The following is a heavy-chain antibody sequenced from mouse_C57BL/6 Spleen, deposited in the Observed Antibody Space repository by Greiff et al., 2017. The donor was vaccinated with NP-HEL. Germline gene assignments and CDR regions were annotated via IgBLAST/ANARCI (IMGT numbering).Heavy chain of an antibody. D-gene: IGHD1-1*01. Sequence: EVQLQQSVAELVRPGASVKLSCTASGFNIKNTYMHWVKQRPEQGLEWIGRIDPANGNTKYAPKFQGKATITADTSSNTAYLQLSSLTSEDTAIYYWASPPGYGSTYWYFDVWGTGTTVTVSS. CDR2: IDPANGNT. V-gene: IGHV14-3*01. J-gene: IGHJ1*03. CDR3: ASPPGYGSTYWYFDV. CDR1: GFNIKNTY.